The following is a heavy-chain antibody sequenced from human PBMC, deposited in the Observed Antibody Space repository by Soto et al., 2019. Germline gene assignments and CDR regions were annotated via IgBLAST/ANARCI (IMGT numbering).Heavy chain of an antibody. J-gene: IGHJ3*02. CDR3: ATGSGADYPFDI. Sequence: EVQLVESGGGLVQPGGSLRLSCAVSGFTFSDHYMDWVRQAPGKGLEWVGHIRNKANSYTTEYAASVRGRVTISRDDSKNSLYLHMNSLITEDTAVYYCATGSGADYPFDIWGQGTMVNVSS. V-gene: IGHV3-72*01. CDR1: GFTFSDHY. D-gene: IGHD3-3*01. CDR2: IRNKANSYTT.